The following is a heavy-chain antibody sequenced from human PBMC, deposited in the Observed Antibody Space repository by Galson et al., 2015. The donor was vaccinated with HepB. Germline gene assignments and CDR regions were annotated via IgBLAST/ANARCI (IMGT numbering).Heavy chain of an antibody. D-gene: IGHD6-19*01. CDR3: AKGYTVAGIWGVLDI. J-gene: IGHJ3*02. V-gene: IGHV3-30*18. Sequence: SLRLSCAASGFTFSNYGMHWVRQAPGKGLEWVATISYDGSNKYYADSVRGRFTMSRDNSKNTLYLQMNSLRTEDTAVYYCAKGYTVAGIWGVLDIWGQGTMVTVSS. CDR2: ISYDGSNK. CDR1: GFTFSNYG.